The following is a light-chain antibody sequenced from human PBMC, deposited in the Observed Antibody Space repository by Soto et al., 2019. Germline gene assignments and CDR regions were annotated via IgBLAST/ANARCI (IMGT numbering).Light chain of an antibody. V-gene: IGLV1-47*01. J-gene: IGLJ1*01. CDR2: RNT. CDR1: SSNIGGSD. Sequence: QSVMTQLPSASGAPGQWDTISYSGSSSNIGGSDVYWYQQLPGTAPKLLIYRNTKRPSGVHDRCSGSKSGTSASLAISGLRSKNEAVYYCAACNVSLCGDDCGAWTNVTVL. CDR3: AACNVSLCGDD.